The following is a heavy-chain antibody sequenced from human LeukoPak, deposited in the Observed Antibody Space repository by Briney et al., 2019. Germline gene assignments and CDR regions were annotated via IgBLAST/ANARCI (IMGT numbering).Heavy chain of an antibody. CDR3: ARDGRGISVDY. Sequence: ASVKVSCKASGGTFSSYAISWVRQAPGQGLEWMGRIIPIFGTANYAQKFQGRVTITTDESTSTAYMELSSLRSEDTAVYYCARDGRGISVDYWGQGTLVTVSS. CDR2: IIPIFGTA. V-gene: IGHV1-69*05. J-gene: IGHJ4*02. CDR1: GGTFSSYA. D-gene: IGHD1-20*01.